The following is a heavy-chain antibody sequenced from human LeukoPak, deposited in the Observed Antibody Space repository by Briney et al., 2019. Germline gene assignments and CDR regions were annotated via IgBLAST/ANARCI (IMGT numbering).Heavy chain of an antibody. J-gene: IGHJ4*02. CDR1: GGSFSGYY. CDR2: INHSGST. CDR3: ARVRSK. V-gene: IGHV4-34*01. Sequence: SETLSLTCAVYGGSFSGYYWSWIRQPPGKGLEWIGEINHSGSTNYNPSLKSRVTISVDTSKNQFSLKLSSVTAADTAVYYCARVRSKWGQGTPVTVSS. D-gene: IGHD6-13*01.